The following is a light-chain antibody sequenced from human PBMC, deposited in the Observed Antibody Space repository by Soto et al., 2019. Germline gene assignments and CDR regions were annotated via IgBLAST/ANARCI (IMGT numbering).Light chain of an antibody. CDR3: AAWDDSLSGVV. V-gene: IGLV1-47*01. CDR1: SSNIGSKY. Sequence: QPVLTQPRSASGTPGQRVTISSSGSSSNIGSKYVYWYQQLPGTAPKLLIYRNNQRPSGVPDRFSGSQSGTSASLAISGLRSEDQADYYCAAWDDSLSGVVFGGGTKLTVL. CDR2: RNN. J-gene: IGLJ2*01.